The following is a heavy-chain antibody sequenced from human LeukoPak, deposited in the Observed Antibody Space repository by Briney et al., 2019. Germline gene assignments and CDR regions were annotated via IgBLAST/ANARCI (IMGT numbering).Heavy chain of an antibody. V-gene: IGHV3-21*01. CDR1: GFTFSSYS. J-gene: IGHJ4*02. Sequence: GGSLRLSCAASGFTFSSYSMNWVRQAPGKGLEWVSSISSSSSYIYYADSVKGRFTISRDNAKNSLYLQMNSLRAEDTAVYHCARYYYDSSGLFDYWGQGTLVTVSS. D-gene: IGHD3-22*01. CDR2: ISSSSSYI. CDR3: ARYYYDSSGLFDY.